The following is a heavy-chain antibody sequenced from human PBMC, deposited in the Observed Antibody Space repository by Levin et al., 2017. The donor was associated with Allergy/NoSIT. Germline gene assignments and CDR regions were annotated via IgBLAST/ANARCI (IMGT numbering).Heavy chain of an antibody. CDR2: ISGSGGST. Sequence: GGSLRLSCAASGFTFSSYAMSWVRQAPGKGLEWVSAISGSGGSTYYADSVKGRFTISRDNSKNTLYLQMNSLRAEDTAVYYCAKAVVVPAATALQSVGYVYWGQGTLVTVSS. V-gene: IGHV3-23*01. D-gene: IGHD2-2*01. CDR1: GFTFSSYA. CDR3: AKAVVVPAATALQSVGYVY. J-gene: IGHJ4*02.